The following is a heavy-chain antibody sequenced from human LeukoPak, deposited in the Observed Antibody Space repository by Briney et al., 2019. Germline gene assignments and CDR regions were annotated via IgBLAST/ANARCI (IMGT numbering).Heavy chain of an antibody. CDR3: ARDRPTGASRVFVVQ. D-gene: IGHD2-15*01. J-gene: IGHJ4*02. Sequence: GGSLRLSCTASGFSFSTYAMTWVRQAPGKGLEWISSMSSGSRYIYYADSVRGRFTISRDNTKNPLYLLMNNLRAEDTAIYYCARDRPTGASRVFVVQWGQGTPVTVSS. V-gene: IGHV3-21*06. CDR1: GFSFSTYA. CDR2: MSSGSRYI.